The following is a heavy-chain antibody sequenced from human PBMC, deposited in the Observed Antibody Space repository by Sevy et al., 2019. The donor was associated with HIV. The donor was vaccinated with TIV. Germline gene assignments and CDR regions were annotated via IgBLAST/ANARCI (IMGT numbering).Heavy chain of an antibody. V-gene: IGHV6-1*01. CDR1: GDSVSSNSAA. D-gene: IGHD2-2*01. CDR2: THYRSKWYN. CDR3: ARACCSSGTFGVLGAFDF. Sequence: SQTLSLTGAISGDSVSSNSAAWNWIRQSPSRGLEWLGRTHYRSKWYNDYAVSVKGRIAINPDTSKNQFSLQLNSVTPEDTAVHYCARACCSSGTFGVLGAFDFWGQGTMVTVSS. J-gene: IGHJ3*01.